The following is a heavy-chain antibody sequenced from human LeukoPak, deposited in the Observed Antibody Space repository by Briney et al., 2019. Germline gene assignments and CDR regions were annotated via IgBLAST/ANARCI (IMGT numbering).Heavy chain of an antibody. Sequence: SETLSLTCTVSGGSVSSGSYYWSWIRQPPGKGLEWIGYIYYSGSTNYNPSLKSRVTISVDTSKNQFSMKLSSVTAADTAVYYCARVPGGGTAANWGQGTMVTVSS. CDR3: ARVPGGGTAAN. V-gene: IGHV4-61*01. CDR2: IYYSGST. CDR1: GGSVSSGSYY. D-gene: IGHD1-7*01. J-gene: IGHJ3*01.